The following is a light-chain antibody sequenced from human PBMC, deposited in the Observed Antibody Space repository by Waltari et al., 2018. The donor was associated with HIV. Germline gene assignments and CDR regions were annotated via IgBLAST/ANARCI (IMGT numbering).Light chain of an antibody. CDR2: DES. V-gene: IGKV3-11*01. CDR3: QQRRDWPLS. CDR1: QSVGPY. Sequence: EIVLTQSPTTLSLSPGRRVTFSCRASQSVGPYLAWYHQRPGQPPRLLIYDESKRATDIPGRFSAGGSDTEFSLTISGLQPEDSGVYYCQQRRDWPLSFGQGTRLEIK. J-gene: IGKJ5*01.